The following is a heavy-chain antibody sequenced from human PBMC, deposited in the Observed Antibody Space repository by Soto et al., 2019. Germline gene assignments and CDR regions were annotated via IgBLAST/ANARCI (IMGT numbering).Heavy chain of an antibody. V-gene: IGHV4-39*01. CDR1: GGSISSSSYY. Sequence: QLQLQESGPGLVKPSETLSLTCTVSGGSISSSSYYWGWIRQPPGKGLEWIGSIYYSGSTYYNPSLKSRVTISVATSKNQFSLKLSSVTAADTAVYYCASPPKGRDYYYGMDVWGQGTTVTVSS. CDR3: ASPPKGRDYYYGMDV. CDR2: IYYSGST. J-gene: IGHJ6*02.